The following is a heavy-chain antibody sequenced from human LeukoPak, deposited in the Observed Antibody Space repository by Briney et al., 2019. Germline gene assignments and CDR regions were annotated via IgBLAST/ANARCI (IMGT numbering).Heavy chain of an antibody. Sequence: SGGSLRLSCAASGFTFSSYAMSWVRQAPGKGLEWVSSISSSSSYIYYADSVKGRFTISRDNAKNSLYLQMNSLRAEDTAVYYCARAGGYYDSSGYPRGGHYMDVWGKGTTVTVSS. V-gene: IGHV3-21*01. D-gene: IGHD3-22*01. CDR3: ARAGGYYDSSGYPRGGHYMDV. J-gene: IGHJ6*03. CDR1: GFTFSSYA. CDR2: ISSSSSYI.